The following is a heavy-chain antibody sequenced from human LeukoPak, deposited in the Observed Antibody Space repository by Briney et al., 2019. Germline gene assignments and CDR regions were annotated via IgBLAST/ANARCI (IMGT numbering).Heavy chain of an antibody. CDR3: ARGDPIYDFWSGGDY. J-gene: IGHJ4*02. CDR1: GFTFSSYS. D-gene: IGHD3-3*01. CDR2: ISSSGSTI. V-gene: IGHV3-48*01. Sequence: GGTLRLSCAASGFTFSSYSMNWVRQAPGKGLEWVSYISSSGSTIYYADSVKGRFTISRDNARNLLSLQMNSLRAEDTAVYYCARGDPIYDFWSGGDYWGQGSLVTVSS.